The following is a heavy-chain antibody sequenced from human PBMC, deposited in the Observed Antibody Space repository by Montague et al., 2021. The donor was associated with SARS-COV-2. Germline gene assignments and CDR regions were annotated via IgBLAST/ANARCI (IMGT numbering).Heavy chain of an antibody. CDR1: GGSISSGSYY. D-gene: IGHD2-2*01. V-gene: IGHV4-61*02. CDR3: ARTVVVPAAMRRYYGMDV. CDR2: IYISGST. Sequence: TLSLTCSVSGGSISSGSYYWSWIRQPAGKGLEWIGRIYISGSTNYNPSLKSRVTMSVDTSKNQFSLKLSSVTAADTAVYYCARTVVVPAAMRRYYGMDVWGRGTSVTASS. J-gene: IGHJ6*02.